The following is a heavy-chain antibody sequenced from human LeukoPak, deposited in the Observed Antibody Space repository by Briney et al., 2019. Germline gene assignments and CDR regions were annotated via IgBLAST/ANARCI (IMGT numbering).Heavy chain of an antibody. CDR1: GGSISSYY. J-gene: IGHJ4*02. CDR2: INHSGST. V-gene: IGHV4-34*01. D-gene: IGHD3-10*01. Sequence: SETLSLTCTVSGGSISSYYWSWIRQPPGKGLEWIGEINHSGSTNYNPSLKSRVTISVDTSKNQFSLKLSSVTAADTAVYYCARGRHNAYYYGSGSYYRPRYYFDYWGQGTLVTVSS. CDR3: ARGRHNAYYYGSGSYYRPRYYFDY.